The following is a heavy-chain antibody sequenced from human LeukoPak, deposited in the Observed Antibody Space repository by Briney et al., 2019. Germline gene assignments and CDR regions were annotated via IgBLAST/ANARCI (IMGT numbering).Heavy chain of an antibody. J-gene: IGHJ5*02. CDR1: GLPIADFA. D-gene: IGHD3-10*01. CDR2: ISGSGGST. CDR3: AKGPPGQGRSGWFDP. Sequence: QAGGSLRPSCVASGLPIADFAMHWVRQAPGKGLEWVSAISGSGGSTYYADSVKGRFTISRDNSKNTLYLQMNSLRAEDTAVYYCAKGPPGQGRSGWFDPWGQGTLVTVSS. V-gene: IGHV3-23*01.